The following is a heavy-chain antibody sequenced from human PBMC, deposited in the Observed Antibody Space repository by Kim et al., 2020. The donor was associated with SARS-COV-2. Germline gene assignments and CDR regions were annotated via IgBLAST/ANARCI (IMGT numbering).Heavy chain of an antibody. CDR1: GFTFSSYA. CDR2: ISYDGSNK. Sequence: GGSLRLSCAASGFTFSSYAMHWVRQAPGKGLEWVAVISYDGSNKYYADSVKGRFTISRDNSKNTLYLQMNSLRAEDTAVYYCAREKRLTMIRGVRGRDAFDIWGHGTMVTVSS. D-gene: IGHD3-10*01. J-gene: IGHJ3*02. V-gene: IGHV3-30*04. CDR3: AREKRLTMIRGVRGRDAFDI.